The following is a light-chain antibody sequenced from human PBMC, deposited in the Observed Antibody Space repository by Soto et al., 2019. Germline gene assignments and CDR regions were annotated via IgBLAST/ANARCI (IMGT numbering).Light chain of an antibody. Sequence: EILMTQSPAALSVSPGETATLSCRASQSVSTKLAWYQQRPGQAPRLLIYDASNRATGVPARFSGSRSGTDFTLTISDLEPADFGLYYCQQRLNWPPGFGQGTKVDIK. CDR1: QSVSTK. J-gene: IGKJ1*01. CDR3: QQRLNWPPG. V-gene: IGKV3-11*01. CDR2: DAS.